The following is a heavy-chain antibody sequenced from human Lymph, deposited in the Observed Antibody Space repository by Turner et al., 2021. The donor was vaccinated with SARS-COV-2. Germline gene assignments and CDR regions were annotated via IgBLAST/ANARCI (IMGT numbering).Heavy chain of an antibody. Sequence: EVQLVESGGGLVQPGRLLRLSCLSSGFTFVDYDMHWFRQGPGKGLGLVSGINWNSGSRAYAEAVKGRFTISSDNAKNSLYLQMNSLRAEDTALYYCAKELAGSYYSCFDYWGQGTLVTVSS. CDR3: AKELAGSYYSCFDY. D-gene: IGHD1-26*01. CDR1: GFTFVDYD. CDR2: INWNSGSR. V-gene: IGHV3-9*01. J-gene: IGHJ4*02.